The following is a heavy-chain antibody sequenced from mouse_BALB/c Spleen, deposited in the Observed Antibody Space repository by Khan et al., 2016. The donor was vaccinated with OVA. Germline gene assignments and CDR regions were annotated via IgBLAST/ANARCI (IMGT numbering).Heavy chain of an antibody. J-gene: IGHJ1*01. Sequence: VQLQQSGAELVKPGASVKLSCTASGFNIKDTYMHWVKQRPEQGPERLGRIDPANGNTKYDPKFQGKATITADTSSNTAYLQLSSLISDDTAVYYCARRDNYWYFDVWGAGTTVTVSS. CDR2: IDPANGNT. CDR1: GFNIKDTY. CDR3: ARRDNYWYFDV. V-gene: IGHV14-3*02.